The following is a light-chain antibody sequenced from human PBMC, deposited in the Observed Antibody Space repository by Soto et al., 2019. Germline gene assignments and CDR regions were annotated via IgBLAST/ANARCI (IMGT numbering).Light chain of an antibody. J-gene: IGKJ1*01. CDR1: QSVSGNF. CDR2: GAS. Sequence: IVLTQSPATLSVSQGERATLSCRASQSVSGNFLAWYQEKAGQAPRLRIYGASTRPTGIPDRFSGSGSGTDFTLTISRKEPEDFAVYYCQQYSSSRTFGQGTKVDIK. CDR3: QQYSSSRT. V-gene: IGKV3-20*01.